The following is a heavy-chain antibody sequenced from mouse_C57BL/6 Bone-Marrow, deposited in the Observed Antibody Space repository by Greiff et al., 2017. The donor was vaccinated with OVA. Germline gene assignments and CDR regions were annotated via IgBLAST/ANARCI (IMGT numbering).Heavy chain of an antibody. J-gene: IGHJ2*01. CDR3: ARLRLGYVDY. CDR2: IRNKANGYTT. V-gene: IGHV7-3*01. D-gene: IGHD3-2*02. CDR1: GFTFTDYY. Sequence: EVMLVESGGGLVQPGGSLSLSCAASGFTFTDYYMSWVRQPPGKALEWLGFIRNKANGYTTESSASVKGRFTISRDNSQSILYLQMNALRAKDSATYYCARLRLGYVDYWGQGTTLTVSS.